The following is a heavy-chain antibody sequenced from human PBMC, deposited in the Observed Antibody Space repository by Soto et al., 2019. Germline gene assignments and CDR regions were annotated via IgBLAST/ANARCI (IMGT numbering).Heavy chain of an antibody. J-gene: IGHJ4*02. Sequence: EVQLLESGGGLVQPGGSLRLSCAASGLTFNIYAMTWVRQAPGKGLEWVSTTGATGCTTYYADSVKGRFTVSRDNSKNTLDLHMSSLRAEDTAVYYCATVHNTSRSFDYWGQGTLVTVSS. CDR3: ATVHNTSRSFDY. V-gene: IGHV3-23*01. CDR2: TGATGCTT. D-gene: IGHD1-20*01. CDR1: GLTFNIYA.